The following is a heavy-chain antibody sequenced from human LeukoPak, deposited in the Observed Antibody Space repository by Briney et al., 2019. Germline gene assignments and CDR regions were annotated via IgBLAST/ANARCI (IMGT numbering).Heavy chain of an antibody. CDR3: ARVAKWELLT. J-gene: IGHJ5*02. D-gene: IGHD1-26*01. CDR2: ISSSSSTI. Sequence: GGSLRLSCAASGFTFSSYSMNWVHQAPGKGLEWVSYISSSSSTIYYADSVKGRFTISRDNAKNSLYLQMNSLRAEDTAVYYCARVAKWELLTWGQGTLVTVSS. V-gene: IGHV3-48*04. CDR1: GFTFSSYS.